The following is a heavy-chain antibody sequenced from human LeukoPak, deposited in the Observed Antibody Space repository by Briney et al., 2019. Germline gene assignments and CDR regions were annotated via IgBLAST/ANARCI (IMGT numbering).Heavy chain of an antibody. CDR1: GFTFSSYT. V-gene: IGHV3-48*01. CDR3: ARDMGYDSSGYYPSDAFDI. CDR2: ISSSGSTI. D-gene: IGHD3-22*01. Sequence: GGSLRLSCAASGFTFSSYTMNWVRQAPGKGLEWLSYISSSGSTIYYADSVKGRFTISRDNAKNSLYLQMNSLRAEDTAVYYCARDMGYDSSGYYPSDAFDIWGQGTMVTVSS. J-gene: IGHJ3*02.